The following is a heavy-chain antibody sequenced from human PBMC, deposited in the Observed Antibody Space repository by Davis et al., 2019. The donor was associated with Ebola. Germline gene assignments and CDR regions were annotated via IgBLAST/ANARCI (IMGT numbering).Heavy chain of an antibody. V-gene: IGHV3-7*03. Sequence: GGSLRLSCAASDFTFSSYWMSWVRQAPGKGLEWVANMKQDGTEKYYVDSVKGRFTISRDNSKNTLYLQVNSLRAEDTAVYYCAKGSIAEALFDYWGQGTLVTVSS. CDR2: MKQDGTEK. CDR1: DFTFSSYW. CDR3: AKGSIAEALFDY. D-gene: IGHD6-19*01. J-gene: IGHJ4*02.